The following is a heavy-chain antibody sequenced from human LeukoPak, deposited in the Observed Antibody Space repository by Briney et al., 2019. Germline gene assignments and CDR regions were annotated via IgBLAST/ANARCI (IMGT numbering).Heavy chain of an antibody. CDR2: IYYSGST. D-gene: IGHD3-22*01. CDR3: ARSGYYYDSSSYLHAFDI. J-gene: IGHJ3*02. V-gene: IGHV4-59*12. Sequence: SETLSLTCTVSGGSISSYYWSWIRQPPGKGLEWIGYIYYSGSTNYNPSLKSRVTISVDTSKNQFSLKLSPVTAADTAVYYCARSGYYYDSSSYLHAFDIWGQGTMVTVSS. CDR1: GGSISSYY.